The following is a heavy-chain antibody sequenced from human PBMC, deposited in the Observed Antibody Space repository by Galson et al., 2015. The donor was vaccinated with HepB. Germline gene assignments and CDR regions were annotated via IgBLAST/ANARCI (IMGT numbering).Heavy chain of an antibody. CDR3: ANSFKSHYDSSGYPSGFDY. J-gene: IGHJ4*02. CDR2: ISGSGGST. V-gene: IGHV3-23*01. D-gene: IGHD3-22*01. CDR1: WFTFSSYA. Sequence: SLRLSCAASWFTFSSYAMSWVRQAPGQGLEWVSAISGSGGSTYYADSVKGRFTISRDNSKNTLYLQMNSLRAEDTAVYYCANSFKSHYDSSGYPSGFDYWGQGTLVTVSS.